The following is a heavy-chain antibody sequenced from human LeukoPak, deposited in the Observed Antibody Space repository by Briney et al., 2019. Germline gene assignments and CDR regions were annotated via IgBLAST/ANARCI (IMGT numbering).Heavy chain of an antibody. CDR2: INHSGST. CDR3: ARQYSGNYYLLAHYYGMDV. J-gene: IGHJ6*02. D-gene: IGHD1-26*01. CDR1: GGSFSGYY. V-gene: IGHV4-34*01. Sequence: SETLSLTCAVYGGSFSGYYWSWIRQPPGKGLEWIGEINHSGSTNYNPSLKSRVTISVDTSKNQFSLKLSSVTAADTAVYYCARQYSGNYYLLAHYYGMDVWGQGTTVTVSS.